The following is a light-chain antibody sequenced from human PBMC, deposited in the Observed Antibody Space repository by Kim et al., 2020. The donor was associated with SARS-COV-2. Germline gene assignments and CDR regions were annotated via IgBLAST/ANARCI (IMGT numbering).Light chain of an antibody. Sequence: EILMTQSQTTMSVSPGERATLSCRASQSVRSNLAWYQQKPGRAPRLLIYAASTRATGIPARFSGSGSETAFTLTISSLESEDFALYYCQQYNNWPRTFGQGTKVEIK. CDR2: AAS. V-gene: IGKV3-15*01. CDR1: QSVRSN. J-gene: IGKJ1*01. CDR3: QQYNNWPRT.